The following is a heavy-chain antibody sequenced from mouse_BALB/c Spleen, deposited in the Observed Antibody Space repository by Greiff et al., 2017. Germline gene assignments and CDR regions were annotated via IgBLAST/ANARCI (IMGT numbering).Heavy chain of an antibody. CDR2: IAPGSGST. V-gene: IGHV1S41*01. Sequence: DLVKPGASVKLSCKASGYTFPSYWINWIKQRPGPGLEWIGRIAPGSGSTYYNEMFKGKATLTVDTSSSTAYIQLSSLSSEDSAVYFCARNGDAGYWYFDVWGAGTTVTVSS. D-gene: IGHD2-13*01. CDR3: ARNGDAGYWYFDV. CDR1: GYTFPSYW. J-gene: IGHJ1*01.